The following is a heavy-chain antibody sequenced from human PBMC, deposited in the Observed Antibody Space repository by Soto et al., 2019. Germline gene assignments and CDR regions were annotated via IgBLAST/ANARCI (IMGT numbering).Heavy chain of an antibody. Sequence: EVQLVESGGGLVKPGGSLRLSCAASGFTFNNAWMNWVRQAPGKGLEWVGRVKSKADGATADYAAPVKGRFTISRDDSKDTLYLQMNSLKTEDTAIYYCARLRTVTECRFFDYWGQGTLVTVSS. CDR1: GFTFNNAW. J-gene: IGHJ4*02. V-gene: IGHV3-15*07. CDR2: VKSKADGATA. D-gene: IGHD4-17*01. CDR3: ARLRTVTECRFFDY.